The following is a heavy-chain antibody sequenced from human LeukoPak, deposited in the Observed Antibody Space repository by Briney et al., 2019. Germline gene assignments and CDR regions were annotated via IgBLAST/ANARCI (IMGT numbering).Heavy chain of an antibody. J-gene: IGHJ4*02. Sequence: SETLSLTCAVYGGSFSGYYWSWIRQPPGKGLEWSGEINHSGSTNYNPSLKSRVTISVDTSKNQFSLKLSSVTAADTAVYYCARGARGAAAGSSDYWGQGTLVTVSS. CDR2: INHSGST. CDR1: GGSFSGYY. D-gene: IGHD6-13*01. CDR3: ARGARGAAAGSSDY. V-gene: IGHV4-34*01.